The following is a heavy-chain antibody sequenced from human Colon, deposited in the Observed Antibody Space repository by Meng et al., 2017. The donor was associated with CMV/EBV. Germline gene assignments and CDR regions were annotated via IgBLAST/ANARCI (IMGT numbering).Heavy chain of an antibody. V-gene: IGHV4-59*01. Sequence: SETLSLTCTVSGASISAYSWGWIRQTPGKGLEWIGYVHNSGETKYSPSFESRITVSVDPSKRQVSLYMRSVTAADTAVYFCARSGTYCSNTVCYASDSWGPGTLVTVSS. CDR2: VHNSGET. CDR1: GASISAYS. D-gene: IGHD2-2*01. J-gene: IGHJ4*02. CDR3: ARSGTYCSNTVCYASDS.